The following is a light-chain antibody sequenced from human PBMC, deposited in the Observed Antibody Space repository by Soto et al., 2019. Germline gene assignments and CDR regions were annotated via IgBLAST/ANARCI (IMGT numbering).Light chain of an antibody. V-gene: IGLV2-14*01. Sequence: QSVLSQSASVSGSPGQSITISCTGTSSDVGDNKYVSWYQQHPDKAPKLMIYEVTNRPSGVSNRFFGSKSGNTASLTISGVQDADEADYYCSSYTRSGTCVFGGGTKVTVL. CDR1: SSDVGDNKY. CDR2: EVT. CDR3: SSYTRSGTCV. J-gene: IGLJ3*02.